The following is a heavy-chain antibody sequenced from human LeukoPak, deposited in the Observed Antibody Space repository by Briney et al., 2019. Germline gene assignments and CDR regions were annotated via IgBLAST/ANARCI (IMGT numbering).Heavy chain of an antibody. CDR1: GFTFSSYA. J-gene: IGHJ5*02. D-gene: IGHD6-13*01. CDR3: AKGISSSWYISWFDP. V-gene: IGHV3-23*01. Sequence: GGSLRLSCAASGFTFSSYAMSWVRQAPGKGLEWVSAISGSGGSTYYADSVKGRFTISRDNSKNTLYLRMNSLRAEDTAVYYCAKGISSSWYISWFDPWGQGTLVTVSS. CDR2: ISGSGGST.